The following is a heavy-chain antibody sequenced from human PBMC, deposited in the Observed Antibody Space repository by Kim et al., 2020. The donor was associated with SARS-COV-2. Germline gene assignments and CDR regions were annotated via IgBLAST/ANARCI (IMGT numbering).Heavy chain of an antibody. J-gene: IGHJ6*02. D-gene: IGHD6-19*01. CDR2: TYYRSKWYN. CDR1: GDSVSSNSAA. V-gene: IGHV6-1*01. Sequence: SQTLSLTCAISGDSVSSNSAAWNWIRQSPSRGLEWLGRTYYRSKWYNDYAVSVKSRITINPDTSKNQFSLQLNSVTPEDTAVYYCARARIAVAALYYYYYGMDVWGQGTTVTVSS. CDR3: ARARIAVAALYYYYYGMDV.